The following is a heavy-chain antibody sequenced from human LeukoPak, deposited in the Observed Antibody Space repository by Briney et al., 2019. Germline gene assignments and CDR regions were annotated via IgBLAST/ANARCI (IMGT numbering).Heavy chain of an antibody. CDR2: ISYDGSNK. CDR1: GFTFSSYA. J-gene: IGHJ4*02. V-gene: IGHV3-30-3*01. CDR3: ASSNEFYYDTSTYVDY. D-gene: IGHD3-22*01. Sequence: GGSLRLSCAASGFTFSSYAMHWVRQAPGKGLEGVAVISYDGSNKYYADSVKGRFTISRDNSRNTLYLQMNSLKPEDTAVYYCASSNEFYYDTSTYVDYWGQGTLVTVSS.